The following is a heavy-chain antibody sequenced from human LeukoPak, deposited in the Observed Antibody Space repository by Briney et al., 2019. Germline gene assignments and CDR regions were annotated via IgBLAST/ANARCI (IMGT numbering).Heavy chain of an antibody. V-gene: IGHV1-18*01. CDR2: ISVYNGNA. D-gene: IGHD3-3*01. CDR3: ARGMFVGYDLVNWFDP. CDR1: GYTFISYG. Sequence: ASVKVSCKASGYTFISYGVTWVRQAPGQGLEWMGWISVYNGNADYAQKLQGRVTMTTDTSTSTAYMELRSLRSDDTAVYYCARGMFVGYDLVNWFDPWGQGTLVTVSS. J-gene: IGHJ5*02.